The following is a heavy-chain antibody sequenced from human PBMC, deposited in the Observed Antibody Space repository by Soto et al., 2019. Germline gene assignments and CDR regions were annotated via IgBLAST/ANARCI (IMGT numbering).Heavy chain of an antibody. V-gene: IGHV3-23*01. D-gene: IGHD3-3*01. J-gene: IGHJ4*02. CDR3: AKVITVSGVAGLSHYFDY. Sequence: GGSLRLSCAASGISFSNSGMSWVRQAPGKGLEWVSTISSRGDDTYYAGSVKGRFTISRDNSKNTLFLEMNRLRVEDTAIYYCAKVITVSGVAGLSHYFDYWGQGSLVTVSS. CDR1: GISFSNSG. CDR2: ISSRGDDT.